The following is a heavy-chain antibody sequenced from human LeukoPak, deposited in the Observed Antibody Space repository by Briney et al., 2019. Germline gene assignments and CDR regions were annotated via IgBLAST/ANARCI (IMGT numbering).Heavy chain of an antibody. V-gene: IGHV3-7*04. CDR3: ARDRGGLPY. CDR2: IKEEGSEK. J-gene: IGHJ4*02. CDR1: GFTISNYW. Sequence: GGSLRLSCAASGFTISNYWMTWVRQAPGKGLEWVANIKEEGSEKHYVDSVKGRFTISRDNAKNSLYLQMNSLRVEDTAVYYCARDRGGLPYWGQGTLVTVSS. D-gene: IGHD5-12*01.